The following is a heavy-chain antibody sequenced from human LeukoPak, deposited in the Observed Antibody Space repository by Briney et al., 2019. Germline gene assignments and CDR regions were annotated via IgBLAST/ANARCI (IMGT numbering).Heavy chain of an antibody. Sequence: SETLPLTCSVSGGSITVYYWNWIRQSPGKGLEWIGSISYSGSTNYNPSLKSRVTISIDTSKNRFSLKVSSVIAADTAMYYCARGGSRSYTSSTLDYWGQGTLVTVSS. CDR3: ARGGSRSYTSSTLDY. CDR2: ISYSGST. CDR1: GGSITVYY. V-gene: IGHV4-59*12. D-gene: IGHD6-6*01. J-gene: IGHJ4*02.